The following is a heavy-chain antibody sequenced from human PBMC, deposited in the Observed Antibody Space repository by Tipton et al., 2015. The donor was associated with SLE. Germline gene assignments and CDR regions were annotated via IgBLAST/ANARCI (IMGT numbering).Heavy chain of an antibody. Sequence: TLSLTCTVSGGSISSYYWSWIRQPPGKGLEWIGYIYYSGSTNYNPSLKSRVTISVDTSKNQFSLKLSSVTAADTAAYYCARGRGLEWTIYYYYGMDVWGQGTTVTVSS. D-gene: IGHD3-3*01. CDR3: ARGRGLEWTIYYYYGMDV. CDR2: IYYSGST. CDR1: GGSISSYY. J-gene: IGHJ6*02. V-gene: IGHV4-59*12.